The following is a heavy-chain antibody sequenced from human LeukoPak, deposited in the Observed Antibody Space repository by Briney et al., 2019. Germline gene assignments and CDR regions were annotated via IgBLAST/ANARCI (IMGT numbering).Heavy chain of an antibody. J-gene: IGHJ4*02. CDR1: GGSISSSSYY. D-gene: IGHD3-22*01. V-gene: IGHV4-39*02. CDR3: ARDFMRYDSSGYYWELFDY. CDR2: IYYSGST. Sequence: SETLSLTCTVSGGSISSSSYYWGWIRQPPGKGLEWIGSIYYSGSTYYNPSLKSRVTISVDTSKNQFSLKLSSVTAADTAVYYCARDFMRYDSSGYYWELFDYWGQGTLVTVSS.